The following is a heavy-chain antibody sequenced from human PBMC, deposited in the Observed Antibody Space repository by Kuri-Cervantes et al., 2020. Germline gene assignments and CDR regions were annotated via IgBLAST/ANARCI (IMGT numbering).Heavy chain of an antibody. CDR1: GFTFSSYG. D-gene: IGHD2/OR15-2a*01. V-gene: IGHV3-33*01. CDR2: IWYDGSNK. Sequence: GESLKISCAASGFTFSSYGMHWVRQAPGKGLEWVAVIWYDGSNKYYADSVKGRFTISRDNSKNTLYLQMYSLRAEDTAVYYCARELADFSYFGYWGQGTLVTVSS. J-gene: IGHJ4*02. CDR3: ARELADFSYFGY.